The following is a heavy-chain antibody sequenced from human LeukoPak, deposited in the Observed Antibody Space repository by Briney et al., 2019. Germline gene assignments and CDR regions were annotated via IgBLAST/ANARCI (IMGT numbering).Heavy chain of an antibody. V-gene: IGHV3-21*05. CDR2: ISSSSSYI. Sequence: GGSLRLSCAASGFTFSSYSMNWVRQAPGKGLEGGSYISSSSSYIYYADSVKGRFTISRDNAKNSLYLQMNSLGAEDTAVFYCARGGGEVDYWGQGTLVTVSS. J-gene: IGHJ4*02. D-gene: IGHD3-16*01. CDR3: ARGGGEVDY. CDR1: GFTFSSYS.